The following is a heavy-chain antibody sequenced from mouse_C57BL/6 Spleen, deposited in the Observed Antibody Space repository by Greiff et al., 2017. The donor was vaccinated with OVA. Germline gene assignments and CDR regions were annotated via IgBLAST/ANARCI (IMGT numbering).Heavy chain of an antibody. CDR1: GYTFTSYW. J-gene: IGHJ4*01. CDR2: IYPGSGST. D-gene: IGHD2-5*01. V-gene: IGHV1-55*01. Sequence: QVQLQQSGAELVKPGASVKMSCKASGYTFTSYWITWVKQRPGQGLEWIGDIYPGSGSTNYNEKFKSKATLTVDTSSSTAYMQLSSLTSEDSAVYYCAASNPGKSFALDYWGQGTSVTVSS. CDR3: AASNPGKSFALDY.